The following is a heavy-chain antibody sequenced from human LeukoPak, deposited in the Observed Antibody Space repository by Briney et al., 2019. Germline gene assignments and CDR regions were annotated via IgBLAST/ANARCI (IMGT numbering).Heavy chain of an antibody. V-gene: IGHV4-59*01. CDR2: IYYSGST. J-gene: IGHJ4*02. D-gene: IGHD3-3*01. CDR3: ARAILSGYPDS. Sequence: PSETLSLTCTVSGGSISSYYWSWIRQPPGKGLEWIGYIYYSGSTNYNPSLKSRVTISLDTSKNQFSLKLSSVTAADTAVYYCARAILSGYPDSWGQGTLVIVFS. CDR1: GGSISSYY.